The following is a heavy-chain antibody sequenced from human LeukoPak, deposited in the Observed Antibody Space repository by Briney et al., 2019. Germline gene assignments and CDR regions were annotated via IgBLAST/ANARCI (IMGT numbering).Heavy chain of an antibody. Sequence: SETLSLTCAVYGGSFSGYYWSWIRQPPGKGLEWIGEINHSGSTNYNPSLKSRVTISVDTSKNQFSLKLSPVTAADTAVYYCARGLPGRRYCSSTSCYSNYFDYWGQGTLVTVSS. CDR3: ARGLPGRRYCSSTSCYSNYFDY. D-gene: IGHD2-2*01. CDR1: GGSFSGYY. J-gene: IGHJ4*02. CDR2: INHSGST. V-gene: IGHV4-34*01.